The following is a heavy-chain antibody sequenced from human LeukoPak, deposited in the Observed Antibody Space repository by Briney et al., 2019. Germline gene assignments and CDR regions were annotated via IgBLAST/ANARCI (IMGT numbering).Heavy chain of an antibody. Sequence: ASVTVSCKASGYTFTGYYMHWVRQAPGQGLEWMGWINPNSGGTNYAQKFQGRVTMTRDTSISTAYMELSRLRSDDTAVYYCARGRVVVVAATYDYWGQGTLVTVSS. J-gene: IGHJ4*02. V-gene: IGHV1-2*02. CDR3: ARGRVVVVAATYDY. CDR2: INPNSGGT. CDR1: GYTFTGYY. D-gene: IGHD2-15*01.